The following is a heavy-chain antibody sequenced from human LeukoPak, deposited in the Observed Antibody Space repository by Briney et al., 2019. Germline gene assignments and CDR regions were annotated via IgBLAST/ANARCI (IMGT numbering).Heavy chain of an antibody. Sequence: GGSLRLSCAVSGFTFSSYAMSWVRQAPGKGLEWVSGISGSAMSTYYADSVKGRFTISRDNSKNTLYLQVNSLRAEDTAVYYCAKGGKWDVTPFDYWGQGTLVTVSS. D-gene: IGHD1-26*01. CDR2: ISGSAMST. J-gene: IGHJ4*02. CDR1: GFTFSSYA. CDR3: AKGGKWDVTPFDY. V-gene: IGHV3-23*01.